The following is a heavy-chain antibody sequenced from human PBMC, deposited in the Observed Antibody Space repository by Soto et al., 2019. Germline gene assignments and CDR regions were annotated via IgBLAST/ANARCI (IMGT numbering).Heavy chain of an antibody. CDR3: AKDLDSSSWYGSYFDY. D-gene: IGHD6-13*01. CDR2: ISGSGGST. CDR1: GFTVSSYA. Sequence: GGSLRLSCAASGFTVSSYAMSWVRQAPGKGLEWVSAISGSGGSTYYADSVKGRFTISRDNSKNTLYLQMNSLRAEDTAVYYCAKDLDSSSWYGSYFDYWGQGTLVTVSS. J-gene: IGHJ4*02. V-gene: IGHV3-23*01.